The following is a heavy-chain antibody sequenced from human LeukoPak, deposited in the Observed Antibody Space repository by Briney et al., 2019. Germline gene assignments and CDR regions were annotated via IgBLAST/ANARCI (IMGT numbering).Heavy chain of an antibody. D-gene: IGHD2/OR15-2a*01. CDR1: GYTFSDYY. J-gene: IGHJ5*02. V-gene: IGHV1-46*01. CDR3: ARDGCSSTTNCDENNWFDP. CDR2: INPSGGST. Sequence: APVKVSCKASGYTFSDYYVHWVRQAPGQGLEWMGVINPSGGSTRYAQKFQGRVTMTRDMSTSTVDMELSSLRSEDTAVYYCARDGCSSTTNCDENNWFDPWGQGTLVIVSS.